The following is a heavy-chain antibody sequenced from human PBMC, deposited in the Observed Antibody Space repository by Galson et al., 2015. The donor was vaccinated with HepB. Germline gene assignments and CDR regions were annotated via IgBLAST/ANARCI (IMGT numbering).Heavy chain of an antibody. Sequence: SLRLSCAASGFTFGDYAMSWVRQAPGKGLEWVGFIRSKAYGGTTEYAASVKGRFTISRDDSKSIAYLQMNSLKTEDTAVYYCTRDYVIAAAGIFQHWGQGTLVTVSS. CDR3: TRDYVIAAAGIFQH. V-gene: IGHV3-49*04. CDR1: GFTFGDYA. J-gene: IGHJ1*01. D-gene: IGHD6-13*01. CDR2: IRSKAYGGTT.